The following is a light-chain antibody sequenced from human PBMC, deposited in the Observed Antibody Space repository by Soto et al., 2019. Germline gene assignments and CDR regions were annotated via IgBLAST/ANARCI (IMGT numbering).Light chain of an antibody. V-gene: IGLV2-14*03. CDR3: SSYTPSNTRQIV. CDR1: SSDVGGYNY. J-gene: IGLJ1*01. CDR2: DVS. Sequence: QSVLTQPASVSGAPGQSLTISCTGTSSDVGGYNYASWSKHHPGKAPNLIMYDVSNRPSGVSNRFSGSKSGNTASLTISGLQPEDEADYYCSSYTPSNTRQIVFGTGTKVTVL.